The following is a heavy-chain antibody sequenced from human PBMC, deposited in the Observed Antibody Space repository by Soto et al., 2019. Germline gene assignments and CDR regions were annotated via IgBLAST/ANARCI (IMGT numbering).Heavy chain of an antibody. D-gene: IGHD3-10*01. CDR3: ARDSFVRGVIIEHFDY. CDR2: ISAYNGNT. Sequence: QVQLVQSGAEVKKPGASVKVSCKASGYTFTSYGISWVRQAPGQGLEWMGWISAYNGNTNYAQKLQGRVTMTTDTSTSTAYRELRSLRSDDTAVYYCARDSFVRGVIIEHFDYWGQGTLVTVSS. CDR1: GYTFTSYG. J-gene: IGHJ4*02. V-gene: IGHV1-18*01.